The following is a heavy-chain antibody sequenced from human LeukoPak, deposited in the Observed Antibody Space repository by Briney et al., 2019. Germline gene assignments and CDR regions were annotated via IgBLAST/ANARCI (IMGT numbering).Heavy chain of an antibody. Sequence: PSETLSLTCNVSGGSISSSSYYWGWIRQPPGKGLEWIGSIYYSGSTYYNPSLKSRVTISVDTSKNQFSLKLSSVTAADTAVYYCAGGVRGRLGAAIDHYYYALHVWGRGTMVTVSS. CDR3: AGGVRGRLGAAIDHYYYALHV. CDR1: GGSISSSSYY. J-gene: IGHJ6*02. D-gene: IGHD1-26*01. CDR2: IYYSGST. V-gene: IGHV4-39*01.